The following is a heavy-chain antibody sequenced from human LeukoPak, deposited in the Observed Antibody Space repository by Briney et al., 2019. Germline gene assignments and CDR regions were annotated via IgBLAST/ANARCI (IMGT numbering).Heavy chain of an antibody. J-gene: IGHJ3*02. V-gene: IGHV4-59*08. CDR3: ARHSSRYCSGGSCRKDAFDI. Sequence: SETLSLTCTVSGGSISSYYWSWIRQPPGKGLEWIGYIYYSGSTNYNPSLKSRVTISVDTSKNQFSLKLSSVTAADTAVYYCARHSSRYCSGGSCRKDAFDIWGQGTMVTVPS. D-gene: IGHD2-15*01. CDR1: GGSISSYY. CDR2: IYYSGST.